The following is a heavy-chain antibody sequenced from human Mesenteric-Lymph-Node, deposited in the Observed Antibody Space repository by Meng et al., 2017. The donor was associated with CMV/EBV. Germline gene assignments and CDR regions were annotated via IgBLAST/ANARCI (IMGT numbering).Heavy chain of an antibody. Sequence: ASVKVSCKASGYTFTSYGISWVRQAPGQGLEWMGWISAYNGNTNYAQKLQSRVTMTTDTSTSTAYMELRSLRSDDTAVYYCARDWGGYCSGGSCYAPHTGWFDPWGQGTLVTVSS. CDR3: ARDWGGYCSGGSCYAPHTGWFDP. V-gene: IGHV1-18*01. CDR2: ISAYNGNT. J-gene: IGHJ5*02. D-gene: IGHD2-15*01. CDR1: GYTFTSYG.